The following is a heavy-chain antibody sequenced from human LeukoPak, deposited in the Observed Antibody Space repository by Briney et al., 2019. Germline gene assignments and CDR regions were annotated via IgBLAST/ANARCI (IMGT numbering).Heavy chain of an antibody. D-gene: IGHD3-22*01. CDR3: TSTYYYDSSGYYYGYY. Sequence: GGSLRLSCAASGFTFSGSAMHWVRQASGKGLEWVGRIRSKANSYATAYAASVKGRFTISRDDSKNTAYLQMNSLKTEDTAVYYCTSTYYYDSSGYYYGYYWGQGTLVTVSS. V-gene: IGHV3-73*01. CDR2: IRSKANSYAT. J-gene: IGHJ4*02. CDR1: GFTFSGSA.